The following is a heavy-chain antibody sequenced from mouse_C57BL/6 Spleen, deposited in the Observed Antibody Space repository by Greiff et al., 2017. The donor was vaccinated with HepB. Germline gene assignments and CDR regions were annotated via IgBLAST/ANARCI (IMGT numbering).Heavy chain of an antibody. V-gene: IGHV1-54*01. CDR2: INPGSGGT. D-gene: IGHD2-4*01. CDR1: GYAFTNYL. Sequence: VQLQQSGAELVRPGTSVKVSCKASGYAFTNYLIEWVKQRPGQGLEWIGVINPGSGGTNYNEKFKGKATLTADKSSSTAYMQLSSLTSEDSAVYFCARSWYDYGSDYWGQGTTLTVSS. J-gene: IGHJ2*01. CDR3: ARSWYDYGSDY.